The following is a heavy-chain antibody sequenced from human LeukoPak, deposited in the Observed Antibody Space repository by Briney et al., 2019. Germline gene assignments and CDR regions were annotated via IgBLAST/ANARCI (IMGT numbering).Heavy chain of an antibody. CDR2: IYYSGIT. CDR1: GGSISSGTYY. D-gene: IGHD2-2*01. V-gene: IGHV4-39*01. Sequence: SETLSLTCSVSGGSISSGTYYWGWIRQPPGKGLEWIGSIYYSGITYYNPSLKSRVTISVDTSKNQFSLKLSSVTAADTAVYYCAGLGYCSSTSCPPDYWGQGTLVTVSS. J-gene: IGHJ4*02. CDR3: AGLGYCSSTSCPPDY.